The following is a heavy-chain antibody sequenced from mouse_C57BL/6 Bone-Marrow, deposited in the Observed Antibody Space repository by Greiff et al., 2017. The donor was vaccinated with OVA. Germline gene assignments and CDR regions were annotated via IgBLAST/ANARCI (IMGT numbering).Heavy chain of an antibody. V-gene: IGHV1-7*01. Sequence: QVQLQQSGAELAKPGASVKLSCKASGYTFTSYWMHWVKQRPGQSLEWIGYINPSSGYTKYNQKFKDKATLTADKSSSTAYMQLSSLTYEYSAVYYCARGELLGTGTSWFAYWGQGTLVTVSA. J-gene: IGHJ3*01. CDR3: ARGELLGTGTSWFAY. CDR1: GYTFTSYW. CDR2: INPSSGYT. D-gene: IGHD4-1*01.